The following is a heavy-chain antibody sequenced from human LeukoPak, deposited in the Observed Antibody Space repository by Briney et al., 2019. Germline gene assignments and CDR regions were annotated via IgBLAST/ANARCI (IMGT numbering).Heavy chain of an antibody. J-gene: IGHJ4*02. CDR1: GYTFTGYY. D-gene: IGHD3-9*01. Sequence: GASVKVSFKASGYTFTGYYMHWVRQAPGQGLEWMGRINPNSGGTNYAQKFQGRVTMTRDTSISTAYMELSRLRSDDTAVYYCARGVSSRYFDTWGYWGQGTLVTVSS. CDR2: INPNSGGT. CDR3: ARGVSSRYFDTWGY. V-gene: IGHV1-2*06.